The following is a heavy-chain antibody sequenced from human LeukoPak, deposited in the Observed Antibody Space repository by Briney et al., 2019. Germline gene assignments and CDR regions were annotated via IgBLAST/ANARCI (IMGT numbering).Heavy chain of an antibody. Sequence: GGSLRLSCVVSGFTFSDFHMSWLRQAPGKGLEWISYITNSGSDIEYADSVKGRFTISGDNAKNSLYLQMNSLRTEDTAMYYCARGPTRANSSDYWGQGTLVTVSS. CDR1: GFTFSDFH. CDR2: ITNSGSDI. CDR3: ARGPTRANSSDY. V-gene: IGHV3-11*04. D-gene: IGHD2/OR15-2a*01. J-gene: IGHJ4*02.